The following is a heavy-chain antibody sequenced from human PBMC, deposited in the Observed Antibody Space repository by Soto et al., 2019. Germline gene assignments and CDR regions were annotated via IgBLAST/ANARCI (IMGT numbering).Heavy chain of an antibody. CDR2: IIPILGIA. CDR1: GGTFSSYT. V-gene: IGHV1-69*02. D-gene: IGHD3-10*01. J-gene: IGHJ6*02. CDR3: ARAKYYGSGSFPVHYGMDV. Sequence: QVQLVQSGAEVKKPGSSVKVSCKASGGTFSSYTISWVRQAPGQGLEWMGRIIPILGIANYAQKFQGRVTITADKSPSTADMELSNLRSEHTAVYSCARAKYYGSGSFPVHYGMDVWGQGTTVTVSS.